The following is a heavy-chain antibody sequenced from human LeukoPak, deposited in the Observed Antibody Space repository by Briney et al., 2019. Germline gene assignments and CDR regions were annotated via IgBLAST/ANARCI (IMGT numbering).Heavy chain of an antibody. D-gene: IGHD3-10*01. CDR1: GYTFTGYY. CDR3: ARVGEYGSGSYLYY. J-gene: IGHJ4*02. CDR2: INPNSGGT. V-gene: IGHV1-2*02. Sequence: GASVKVSCKASGYTFTGYYIHWVRQAPGQGLEWMGWINPNSGGTNYAQKFQGRVTMTRDTSISTAYMELSRLRSDDTAVYYCARVGEYGSGSYLYYWGQGTLVTVSS.